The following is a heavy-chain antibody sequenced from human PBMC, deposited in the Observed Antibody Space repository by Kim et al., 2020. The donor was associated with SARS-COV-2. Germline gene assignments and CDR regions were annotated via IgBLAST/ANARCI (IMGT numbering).Heavy chain of an antibody. D-gene: IGHD3-10*01. CDR1: GGSISSSSYY. J-gene: IGHJ4*02. CDR2: IYYSGST. CDR3: ARDGQEYYHGSGSYYNNY. Sequence: SETLSLTCTVSGGSISSSSYYWGWIRQPPGKGLEWIGSIYYSGSTYYNPSLKSRVTISVDTSKNQFSLKLSSVTAADTAVYYCARDGQEYYHGSGSYYNNYWGQGTLVTVSS. V-gene: IGHV4-39*07.